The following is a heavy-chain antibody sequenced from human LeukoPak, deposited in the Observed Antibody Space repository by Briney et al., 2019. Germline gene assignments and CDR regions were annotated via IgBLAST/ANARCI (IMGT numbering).Heavy chain of an antibody. CDR2: IKTEIDGGTT. Sequence: GGSLRLSCEASGFTFTNAWMSWVRQAPGKGLEWVGRIKTEIDGGTTDYAAPVNGRFIISRDDSRNRLHLQMNSLKTEDTAVYYCTTDADGDSPFRVAFDIWGQGTMVTVSS. V-gene: IGHV3-15*01. CDR1: GFTFTNAW. D-gene: IGHD4-17*01. J-gene: IGHJ3*02. CDR3: TTDADGDSPFRVAFDI.